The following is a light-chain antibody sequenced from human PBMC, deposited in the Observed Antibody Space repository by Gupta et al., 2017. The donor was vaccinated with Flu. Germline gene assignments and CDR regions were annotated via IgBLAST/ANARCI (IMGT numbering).Light chain of an antibody. V-gene: IGKV2-28*01. CDR3: MQDLQTPWT. CDR2: LGA. CDR1: QSLLHSNGYNY. J-gene: IGKJ1*01. Sequence: EIVMSWSPLHLPGHRGEPDALSCRYSQSLLHSNGYNYLHWYLQKPGQSPPLLIYLGANRASGVPDRFSGSGSGTDFTLKISRVEAEDVGVYYCMQDLQTPWTFGQGTKVEIK.